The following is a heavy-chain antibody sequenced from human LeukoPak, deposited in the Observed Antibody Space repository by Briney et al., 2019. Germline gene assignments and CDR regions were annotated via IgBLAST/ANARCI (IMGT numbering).Heavy chain of an antibody. CDR1: GFTFSSYE. J-gene: IGHJ3*02. CDR2: ISSSGSTI. D-gene: IGHD5-24*01. V-gene: IGHV3-48*03. CDR3: ARGLRWLQSLAFDI. Sequence: PGGSLRLSCAASGFTFSSYEMNWVRQAPGKGLEWVSYISSSGSTIYDAGSVKGRFTISRDNVKNSLYLQMNSLRAEDTGVYYCARGLRWLQSLAFDIWGQGTMVTVSS.